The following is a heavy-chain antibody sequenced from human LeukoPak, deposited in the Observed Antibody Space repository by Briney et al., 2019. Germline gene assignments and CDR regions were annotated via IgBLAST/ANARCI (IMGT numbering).Heavy chain of an antibody. D-gene: IGHD3-10*01. V-gene: IGHV4-59*12. J-gene: IGHJ5*02. CDR2: IYYSGST. Sequence: SETLSLTCTVSGGSISSYYWSWIRQPPGKGLEWIGYIYYSGSTNYNPSLKSRVTISVDTSKNQFSLKLSSVTAADTAVYYCAREVGSGYYAKFDPWGQGTLVTVSS. CDR3: AREVGSGYYAKFDP. CDR1: GGSISSYY.